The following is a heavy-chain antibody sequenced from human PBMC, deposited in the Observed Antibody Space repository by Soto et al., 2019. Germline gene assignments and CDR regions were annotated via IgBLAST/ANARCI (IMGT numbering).Heavy chain of an antibody. V-gene: IGHV1-69*12. CDR3: ARPEQWLLQSDYYYGMDV. J-gene: IGHJ6*01. D-gene: IGHD6-19*01. Sequence: QVQLVQSGAEVKKPGSSVKVSCKASGGTFSSYAISWLRQAPGQGLEWMGGIIPIFGTANYEQKFQGRVTLTADESTSTAYMELSSLRSDDTAVYYCARPEQWLLQSDYYYGMDVWGPGTPVTGSS. CDR1: GGTFSSYA. CDR2: IIPIFGTA.